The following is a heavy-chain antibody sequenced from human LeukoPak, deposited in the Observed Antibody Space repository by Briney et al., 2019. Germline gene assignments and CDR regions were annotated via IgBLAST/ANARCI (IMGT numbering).Heavy chain of an antibody. CDR1: GGSISSYY. Sequence: SETLSLTCTVSGGSISSYYWTWIRQPPGKGLEWIGYIYYTGRTNYNPSLKSRVTISVDTSKNQFSLRLSSVTAADTAVYYCAREWAGLDYFDNWGQGTLVTVSS. CDR3: AREWAGLDYFDN. CDR2: IYYTGRT. V-gene: IGHV4-59*12. J-gene: IGHJ4*02. D-gene: IGHD1-14*01.